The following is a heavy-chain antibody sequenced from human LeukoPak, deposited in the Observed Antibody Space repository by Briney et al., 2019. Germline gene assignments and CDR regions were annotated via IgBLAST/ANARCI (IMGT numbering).Heavy chain of an antibody. CDR3: ARGLRSLGELSLHGQFDY. Sequence: ASVKVSCKASGYTFTSYYLHWVRQAPGQGLEWMGIINPSGGSTNFAQKFQGRVTMTRDTSTSTVYMELSSLGSEDTAVYYCARGLRSLGELSLHGQFDYWGQGTLVTVSS. CDR2: INPSGGST. CDR1: GYTFTSYY. J-gene: IGHJ4*02. D-gene: IGHD3-16*02. V-gene: IGHV1-46*01.